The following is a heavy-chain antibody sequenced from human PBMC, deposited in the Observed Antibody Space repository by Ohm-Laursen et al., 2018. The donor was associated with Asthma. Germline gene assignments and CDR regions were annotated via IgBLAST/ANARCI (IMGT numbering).Heavy chain of an antibody. V-gene: IGHV3-30-3*01. CDR2: ISYDGSNK. CDR3: ARDSSIAARGLNFDY. J-gene: IGHJ4*02. Sequence: SLRLSCSAPGFTFSSYAMHWVRQAPGKGLEWVAVISYDGSNKYYADSVKGRFTISRDNSKNTLYLQMNSLRAEDTAVYYCARDSSIAARGLNFDYWGQGTLVTVSS. D-gene: IGHD6-6*01. CDR1: GFTFSSYA.